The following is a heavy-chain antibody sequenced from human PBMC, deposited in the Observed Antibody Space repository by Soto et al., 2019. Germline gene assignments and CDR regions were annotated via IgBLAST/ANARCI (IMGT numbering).Heavy chain of an antibody. Sequence: QVQLQQWGAGLLKPSETLSLPCADYVGSFSGYYWSWIGQPPGKGLVWIGEINHSGSTNSNPSLKSRVTLSVDTPKNQFSLQLSSVTAAATAVYYCARRHRMAENVQSCFDPWGQGTLVTVSS. CDR2: INHSGST. J-gene: IGHJ5*02. V-gene: IGHV4-34*01. CDR1: VGSFSGYY. D-gene: IGHD6-19*01. CDR3: ARRHRMAENVQSCFDP.